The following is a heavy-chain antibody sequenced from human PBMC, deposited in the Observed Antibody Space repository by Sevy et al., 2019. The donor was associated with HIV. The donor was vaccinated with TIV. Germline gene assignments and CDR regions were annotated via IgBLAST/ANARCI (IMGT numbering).Heavy chain of an antibody. CDR3: AKDHNLWSEGGFLHH. D-gene: IGHD3-10*01. V-gene: IGHV3-30*18. CDR1: GFTFSSYA. J-gene: IGHJ1*01. CDR2: ISYDGNNK. Sequence: GGSLRLSCAASGFTFSSYAIHWVRQTPGKGLEWVAVISYDGNNKYYADSVKGRFTVSRDNSKNTLYAQMNSLRAEDTAVYYCAKDHNLWSEGGFLHHWGQATLVTVSS.